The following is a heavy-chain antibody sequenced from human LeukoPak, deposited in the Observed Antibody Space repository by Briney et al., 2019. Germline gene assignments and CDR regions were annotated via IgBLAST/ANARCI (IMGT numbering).Heavy chain of an antibody. D-gene: IGHD5-18*01. CDR2: ISSGSKYI. J-gene: IGHJ4*02. V-gene: IGHV3-21*01. CDR3: ARALSYSYGSMDF. CDR1: GLTFSSYS. Sequence: GGSLRLSCAASGLTFSSYSMNWVRQAPGKGLEWVSPISSGSKYIYNADSVKGRFTISRDNAKNSLYLQMNSLRAEDTAVYYCARALSYSYGSMDFWGQGTLVIVSS.